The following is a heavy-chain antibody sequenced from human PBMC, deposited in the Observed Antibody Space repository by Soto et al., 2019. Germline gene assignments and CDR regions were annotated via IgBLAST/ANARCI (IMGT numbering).Heavy chain of an antibody. CDR1: GFSLSTSLIC. V-gene: IGHV2-70*01. CDR2: IDWDDDK. Sequence: SGPTLVNPTHTLTLTCTFSGFSLSTSLICLILIRHPPGKALEWLALIDWDDDKYYSTSLKTRLTISKDTSKNQVVLTMTNMDPVDTDKYYCARSRDRSYTYYYYGMEVWGPRNTVTVSS. D-gene: IGHD3-10*01. CDR3: ARSRDRSYTYYYYGMEV. J-gene: IGHJ6*02.